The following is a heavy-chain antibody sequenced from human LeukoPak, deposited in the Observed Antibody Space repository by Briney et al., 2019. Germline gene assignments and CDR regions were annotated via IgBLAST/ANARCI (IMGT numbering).Heavy chain of an antibody. J-gene: IGHJ4*02. Sequence: SETLSLTCTVSGGSISSYYWSWIRQPPGKGLEWIGYIYYSGSTNYNPSLKSRVTISVDTSKNQFSLKLSSVTAADTAVYYCARGQVVSTFAYWGQGTLVSVSS. CDR3: ARGQVVSTFAY. CDR2: IYYSGST. V-gene: IGHV4-59*01. D-gene: IGHD3-22*01. CDR1: GGSISSYY.